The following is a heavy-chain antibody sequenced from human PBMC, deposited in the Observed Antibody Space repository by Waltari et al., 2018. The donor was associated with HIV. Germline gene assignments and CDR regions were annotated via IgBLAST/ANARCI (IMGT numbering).Heavy chain of an antibody. CDR2: IRDDGGQE. CDR1: GFTFSSFG. CDR3: ARGCLGGGSCYYSQH. V-gene: IGHV3-30*02. D-gene: IGHD2-15*01. Sequence: QVQLVESGGGVVQPGGSLRLSCAASGFTFSSFGMHWVRQAPGEGVGWWALIRDDGGQEEYTDAMKVRFTISRDNSKKTLYLQMNSLRPEDTAVNDCARGCLGGGSCYYSQHWGQGTRVTVAS. J-gene: IGHJ1*01.